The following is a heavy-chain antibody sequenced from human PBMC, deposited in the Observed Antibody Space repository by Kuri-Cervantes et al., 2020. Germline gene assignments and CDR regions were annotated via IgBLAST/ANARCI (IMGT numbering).Heavy chain of an antibody. V-gene: IGHV1-2*02. J-gene: IGHJ6*02. D-gene: IGHD3-10*01. CDR2: INPNSGGT. Sequence: ASVKVSCKASGYTFTGYYMHWVRQAPGQGLEWMGWINPNSGGTNYVQKFQGRVTMTRDTSISTAYMELSRLRSDDTAVYYCARDILWFGELLTYYYGMDVWGQGTTVTVSS. CDR1: GYTFTGYY. CDR3: ARDILWFGELLTYYYGMDV.